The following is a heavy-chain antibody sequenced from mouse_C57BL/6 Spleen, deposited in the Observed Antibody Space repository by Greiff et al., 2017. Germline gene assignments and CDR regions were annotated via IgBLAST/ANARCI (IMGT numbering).Heavy chain of an antibody. Sequence: QVQLKESGAELVRPGSSVKLSCKASGYTFTSYWMHWVKQRPIQGLEWIGNIDPSDSETHYNQKFKDKATLTVDKSSSTAYMQLSSLTSEDSAAYYCARDNWYFDVWGTGTTVTVSS. CDR2: IDPSDSET. CDR1: GYTFTSYW. J-gene: IGHJ1*03. V-gene: IGHV1-52*01. CDR3: ARDNWYFDV.